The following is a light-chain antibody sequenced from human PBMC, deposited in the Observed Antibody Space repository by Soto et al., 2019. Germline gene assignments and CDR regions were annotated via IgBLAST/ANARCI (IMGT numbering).Light chain of an antibody. CDR2: AAS. Sequence: EIVLTQSPATLSVSPGERVTLSCRASQSVDINLAWYQQKPGQAPRLLIYAASTRATDMSGTFSGRGSGTEFTLTISNVRPEDFAVYYCQQYRSWPRTFGQGTKVEIK. CDR1: QSVDIN. V-gene: IGKV3-15*01. J-gene: IGKJ1*01. CDR3: QQYRSWPRT.